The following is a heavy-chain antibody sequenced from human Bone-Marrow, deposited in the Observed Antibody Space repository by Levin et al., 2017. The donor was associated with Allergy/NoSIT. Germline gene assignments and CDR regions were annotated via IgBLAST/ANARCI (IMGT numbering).Heavy chain of an antibody. CDR1: GGSISRYY. D-gene: IGHD3-3*01. J-gene: IGHJ4*02. CDR2: VDYSGST. CDR3: ARDDFWSGSYTLEY. Sequence: MSSETLSLTCTVSGGSISRYYWTWIRQPPGKGLEWIGFVDYSGSTTYNPSLKSRVTMSIDTSKNQFSLKLSSVTAADTAIYYCARDDFWSGSYTLEYWGQGTLVTVSS. V-gene: IGHV4-59*01.